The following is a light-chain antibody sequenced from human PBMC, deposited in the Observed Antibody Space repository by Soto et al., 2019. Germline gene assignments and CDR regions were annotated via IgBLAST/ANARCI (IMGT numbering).Light chain of an antibody. CDR2: AAS. V-gene: IGKV1D-16*01. CDR3: QQYKTYPIT. J-gene: IGKJ5*01. Sequence: DIQMTQSPSSLSASVGDRVTITCRASQDISSRLAWYQRKPEKAPKSLMYAASSLQDWVPSRFSGSGSGTEFTLTINSLQTEDVATYYCQQYKTYPITLGQGTRLEIK. CDR1: QDISSR.